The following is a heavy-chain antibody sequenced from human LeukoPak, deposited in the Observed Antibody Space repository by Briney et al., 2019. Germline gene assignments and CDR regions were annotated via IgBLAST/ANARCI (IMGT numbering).Heavy chain of an antibody. D-gene: IGHD1-26*01. CDR3: ARVSSGGGQSTYFDY. CDR2: ISSSSSYI. V-gene: IGHV3-21*01. J-gene: IGHJ4*02. CDR1: GFSFSSYN. Sequence: GGSLRLSCAASGFSFSSYNMNWVRQAPGKGLEWVSSISSSSSYIYYADSVKGRFTISRENAKNSLYLQLNSLRAGDTAAYYCARVSSGGGQSTYFDYWGRGTLVTVSS.